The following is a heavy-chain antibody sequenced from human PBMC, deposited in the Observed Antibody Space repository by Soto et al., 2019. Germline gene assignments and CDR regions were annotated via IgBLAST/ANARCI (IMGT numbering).Heavy chain of an antibody. CDR2: ISYDGSNK. CDR1: GFTFSSHG. Sequence: GRSLRLSCAASGFTFSSHGIHWVRQAPGKGLEWVAVISYDGSNKYYADSVKGRFTISRDNSKNTLNLQMNSLRAEDTAVYYCAKDYYDILSGYYGPDYWGQGTLVTVSS. V-gene: IGHV3-30*18. J-gene: IGHJ4*02. D-gene: IGHD3-9*01. CDR3: AKDYYDILSGYYGPDY.